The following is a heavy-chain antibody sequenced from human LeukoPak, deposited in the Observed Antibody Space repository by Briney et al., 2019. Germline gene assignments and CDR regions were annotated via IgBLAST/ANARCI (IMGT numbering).Heavy chain of an antibody. J-gene: IGHJ4*02. D-gene: IGHD6-6*01. CDR1: GGSFSGYY. Sequence: PSETLSLTCAVYGGSFSGYYWSWIRQPPGKGLEWIGEINHSGSTNYNPSLKSRVTISGDASKTQFSLKLSSVTAADTAVYYCARGLSIAARLLSRPTDNFDYWGQGTLVTVSS. V-gene: IGHV4-34*01. CDR2: INHSGST. CDR3: ARGLSIAARLLSRPTDNFDY.